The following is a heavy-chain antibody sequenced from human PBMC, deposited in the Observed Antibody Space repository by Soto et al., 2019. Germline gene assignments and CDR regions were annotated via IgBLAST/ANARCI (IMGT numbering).Heavy chain of an antibody. D-gene: IGHD3-10*01. CDR2: IYYRVST. CDR1: GASISSGAYF. Sequence: QVQLQVLGPRLVKPSQTLSLTCSVSGASISSGAYFWTWIRHHPGKGLEWIGYIYYRVSTSYTYLNPSLPSRVTRSVDTSKNLSSPRLTSVAAADTATYYCARDKGPVTYGQTTIRDFSYAMDVWGQGTTVIGSS. V-gene: IGHV4-31*03. CDR3: ARDKGPVTYGQTTIRDFSYAMDV. J-gene: IGHJ6*02.